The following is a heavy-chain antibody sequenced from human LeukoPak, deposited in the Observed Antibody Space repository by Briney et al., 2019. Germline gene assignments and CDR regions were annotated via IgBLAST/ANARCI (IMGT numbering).Heavy chain of an antibody. CDR3: ARALYSSSWYDY. Sequence: PSETLSLTCAVSGGSISSGGYSWSWIRQPPGKGLEWIGYIYYSGSTYYNPSLKSRVTISVDTSKNQFSLKLSPVTAADTAVYYCARALYSSSWYDYWGQGTLVTVSS. CDR2: IYYSGST. V-gene: IGHV4-30-4*07. D-gene: IGHD6-13*01. J-gene: IGHJ4*02. CDR1: GGSISSGGYS.